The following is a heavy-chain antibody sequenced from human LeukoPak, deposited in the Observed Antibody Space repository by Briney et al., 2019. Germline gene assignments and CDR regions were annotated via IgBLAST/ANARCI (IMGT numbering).Heavy chain of an antibody. CDR1: GYTFTGYY. D-gene: IGHD3-16*02. J-gene: IGHJ5*02. Sequence: ASVKVSCKASGYTFTGYYMHCVRQAPGQWLEWMGWINPNSGGTNYAQKFQGRVTMTRDTSISTAYMELSRLRSDDTAVYYCARGEARYSLDSWFDPWGQGTLVTVSS. CDR3: ARGEARYSLDSWFDP. CDR2: INPNSGGT. V-gene: IGHV1-2*02.